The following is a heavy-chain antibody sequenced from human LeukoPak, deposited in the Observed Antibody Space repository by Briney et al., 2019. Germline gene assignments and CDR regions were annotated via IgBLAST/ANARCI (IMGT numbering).Heavy chain of an antibody. CDR2: IYTSGST. CDR3: ARYVWGSYPTFEDY. V-gene: IGHV4-61*02. CDR1: GGSISSGSYY. J-gene: IGHJ4*02. D-gene: IGHD3-16*02. Sequence: SETLSLTCTVSGGSISSGSYYWSWIRQPAGKGLEWIGRIYTSGSTNYNPSLKSRVTISVDTSKNQFSLKLSSVTAADTAVYYCARYVWGSYPTFEDYWGQGTLVTVSS.